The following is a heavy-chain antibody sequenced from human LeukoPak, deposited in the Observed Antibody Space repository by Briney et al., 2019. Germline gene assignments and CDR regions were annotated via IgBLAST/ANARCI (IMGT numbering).Heavy chain of an antibody. Sequence: GGSLRLSCAASGFAFSDYWMTWLRQAPGKGLEWVAHINQDGSKEHYMDSVKARFTISRDNAKNSLSLQMNSLRAEDTAVYYCVRDGGVSGYDLLDYWGQGTLVTVSS. CDR1: GFAFSDYW. CDR3: VRDGGVSGYDLLDY. D-gene: IGHD5-12*01. CDR2: INQDGSKE. J-gene: IGHJ4*02. V-gene: IGHV3-7*01.